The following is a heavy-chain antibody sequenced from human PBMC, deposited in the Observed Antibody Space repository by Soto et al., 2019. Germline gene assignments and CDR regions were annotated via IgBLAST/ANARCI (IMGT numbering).Heavy chain of an antibody. D-gene: IGHD3-3*01. J-gene: IGHJ5*02. Sequence: SETLSLTCTVSGGSISSYYWSWIRQPPGKGLEWIGYIYYSGSTNYTPSLKSRVTISVDTSKNQLSLKLSSVTAAGTAVYYCARGEYDFWSGPPANSLHPWGAGTLVTVST. CDR2: IYYSGST. V-gene: IGHV4-59*01. CDR3: ARGEYDFWSGPPANSLHP. CDR1: GGSISSYY.